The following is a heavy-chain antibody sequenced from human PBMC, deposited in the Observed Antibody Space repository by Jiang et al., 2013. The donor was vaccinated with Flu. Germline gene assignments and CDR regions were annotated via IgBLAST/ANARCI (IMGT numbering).Heavy chain of an antibody. J-gene: IGHJ3*02. CDR2: ISAYNGNT. CDR3: ARDLTTYGDYPMGAFDI. CDR1: GYTFTSYG. D-gene: IGHD4-17*01. Sequence: SGAEVKKPGASVKVSCKASGYTFTSYGISWVRQAPGQGLEWMGWISAYNGNTNYAQKLQGRVTMTTDTSTSTAYMELRSLRSDDTAVYYCARDLTTYGDYPMGAFDIWGQGTMVTVSS. V-gene: IGHV1-18*01.